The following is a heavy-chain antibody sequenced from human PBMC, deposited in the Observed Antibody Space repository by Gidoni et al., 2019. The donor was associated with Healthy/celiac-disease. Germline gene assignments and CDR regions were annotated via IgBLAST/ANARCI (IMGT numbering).Heavy chain of an antibody. CDR3: AKDADGDTSMVFVY. Sequence: EVQLLESGGGLVQPGGSLRLPCAASGFTFSSYAMSWVRQAPGKGLEWVSVISGTGDSTHYADSVHGRFTISRDNPKTTLYLQITSLRAEDTAVYYCAKDADGDTSMVFVYWGQGTLVTVSS. V-gene: IGHV3-23*01. D-gene: IGHD5-18*01. J-gene: IGHJ4*02. CDR2: ISGTGDST. CDR1: GFTFSSYA.